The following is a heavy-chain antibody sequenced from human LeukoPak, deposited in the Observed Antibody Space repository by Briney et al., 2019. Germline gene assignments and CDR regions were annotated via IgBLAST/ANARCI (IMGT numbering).Heavy chain of an antibody. V-gene: IGHV1-2*02. CDR2: INPNSGGT. J-gene: IGHJ3*02. Sequence: ASVKVSCKASGYTFTGYYMHWVRHAPGQGLELMGWINPNSGGTNYAQTFQGRVTMIRDTSISKAYMELRRLRSDDTAVYYCARDYRKGYCSGGSCYTPVAFDIWGQGTMVTVSS. CDR1: GYTFTGYY. CDR3: ARDYRKGYCSGGSCYTPVAFDI. D-gene: IGHD2-15*01.